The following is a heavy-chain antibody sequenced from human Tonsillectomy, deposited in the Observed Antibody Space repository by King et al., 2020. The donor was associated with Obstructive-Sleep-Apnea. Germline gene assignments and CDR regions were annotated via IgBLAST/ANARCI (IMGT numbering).Heavy chain of an antibody. CDR1: GFTFSTYG. D-gene: IGHD2-21*02. V-gene: IGHV3-33*06. Sequence: VQLVESGGGVVQPGRSLRLSCAASGFTFSTYGMHWVRQAPGKGLEWVAVIWYDGSNKYYADSVNGRFTISRDNSKNTVYLQMDSLRAEDTAVYYCVKDHCGGNCYSDPYFDYWGQGTLVTVSS. CDR3: VKDHCGGNCYSDPYFDY. J-gene: IGHJ4*02. CDR2: IWYDGSNK.